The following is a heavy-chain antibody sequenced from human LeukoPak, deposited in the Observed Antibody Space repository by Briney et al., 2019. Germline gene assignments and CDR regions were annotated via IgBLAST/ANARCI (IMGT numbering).Heavy chain of an antibody. Sequence: SETLSLTWTVSGGSISSGDYYWSWIRQPPGKGLEWIGYIYYSGSTYYNPSLKSRVTISVDTSKNQFSLKLSSVTAADTAVYYCARDLFLYDSSGYGDWGQGTLVTVSS. CDR1: GGSISSGDYY. J-gene: IGHJ4*02. CDR2: IYYSGST. D-gene: IGHD3-22*01. CDR3: ARDLFLYDSSGYGD. V-gene: IGHV4-30-4*01.